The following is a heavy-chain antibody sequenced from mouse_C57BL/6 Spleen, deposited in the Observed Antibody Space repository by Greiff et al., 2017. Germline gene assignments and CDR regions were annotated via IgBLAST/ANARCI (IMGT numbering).Heavy chain of an antibody. CDR1: GYTFTSYG. CDR2: IYPRSGNT. D-gene: IGHD2-5*01. V-gene: IGHV1-81*01. J-gene: IGHJ2*01. Sequence: QVQLQQSGAELARPGASVKLSCKASGYTFTSYGISWVKQRTGQGLEVIGEIYPRSGNTYYNEKFKGKATLTADKSSSTAYMELRSLTSEDSAVYFCARSYYSNYGPFDYWGQGTTLTVSS. CDR3: ARSYYSNYGPFDY.